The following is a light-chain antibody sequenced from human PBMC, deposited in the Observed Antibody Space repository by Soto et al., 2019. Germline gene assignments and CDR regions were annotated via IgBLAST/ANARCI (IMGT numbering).Light chain of an antibody. Sequence: EIVLTQSPGTLSLSPGERATLSCRASQCVSSSYLAWYQQKPGQAPRLLIYGASSRATGIPDRFSGSGSGTNFTLTISRLEPEDFAVYYCQQYGSSLFTCGPGTKVDIK. CDR3: QQYGSSLFT. J-gene: IGKJ3*01. CDR1: QCVSSSY. CDR2: GAS. V-gene: IGKV3-20*01.